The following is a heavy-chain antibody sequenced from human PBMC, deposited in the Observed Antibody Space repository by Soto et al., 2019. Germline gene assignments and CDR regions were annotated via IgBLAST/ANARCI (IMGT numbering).Heavy chain of an antibody. CDR1: GFSLNNSRMG. CDR3: VRIGPAIGRDFYYYGMDV. CDR2: IFSIAEK. J-gene: IGHJ6*02. V-gene: IGHV2-26*01. Sequence: QVTLKESGPVLVKPTETLTLTCTVSGFSLNNSRMGVTWIRQPPGKALEWLAHIFSIAEKSYSTSLKSRLTISKDTSKSQVILLMTNMSPVDTATYYCVRIGPAIGRDFYYYGMDVRGQGTTVTVSS. D-gene: IGHD2-2*01.